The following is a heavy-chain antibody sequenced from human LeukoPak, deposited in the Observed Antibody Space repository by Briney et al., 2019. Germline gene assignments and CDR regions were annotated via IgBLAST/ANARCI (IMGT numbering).Heavy chain of an antibody. CDR3: ARSNARYDSSGYLD. CDR2: IYYSGST. J-gene: IGHJ4*02. D-gene: IGHD3-22*01. CDR1: GGSISSYY. V-gene: IGHV4-39*01. Sequence: SETLSLTCTVSGGSISSYYWSWIRQPPGKGLEWIGSIYYSGSTYYNPSLKSRVTISVDTSKNQFSLKLSSVTAADTAVYYCARSNARYDSSGYLDWGQGTLVTVSS.